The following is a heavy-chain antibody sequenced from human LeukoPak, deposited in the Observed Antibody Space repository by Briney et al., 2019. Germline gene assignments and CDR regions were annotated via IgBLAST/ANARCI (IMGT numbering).Heavy chain of an antibody. CDR2: IYYSGST. V-gene: IGHV4-61*01. CDR1: GGSVSSGSYY. D-gene: IGHD3-22*01. Sequence: PSETLSLTCTVPGGSVSSGSYYWSWIRQPPGKGLEWIGYIYYSGSTYYNPSLKSRVTISVDRSKNQFSLKLSSVTAADTAVYYCARGDDSSGYYLDYWGQGTLVTVSS. CDR3: ARGDDSSGYYLDY. J-gene: IGHJ4*02.